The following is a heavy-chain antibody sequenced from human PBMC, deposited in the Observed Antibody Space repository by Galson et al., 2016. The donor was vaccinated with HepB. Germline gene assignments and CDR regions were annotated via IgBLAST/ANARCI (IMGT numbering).Heavy chain of an antibody. Sequence: CAISGDSVSSNSAAWNWIRQSPSRGLEWLGRTYYRSKWYTDYAVSVKSRITVNPDTYKNQFALQLNSVTPEDTAVYDCARDPTVSNSIFVMWGQGTMVTASS. D-gene: IGHD1-1*01. J-gene: IGHJ3*02. V-gene: IGHV6-1*01. CDR3: ARDPTVSNSIFVM. CDR1: GDSVSSNSAA. CDR2: TYYRSKWYT.